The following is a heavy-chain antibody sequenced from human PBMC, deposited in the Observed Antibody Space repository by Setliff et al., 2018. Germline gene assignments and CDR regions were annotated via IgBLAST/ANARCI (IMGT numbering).Heavy chain of an antibody. D-gene: IGHD3-22*01. CDR2: INNDGSST. J-gene: IGHJ3*01. CDR3: ARDRWKVIVNRGDDAFDL. Sequence: PGGSLRLSCAAAGFTFSSLWMHWVRQAPGKRLMWVSRINNDGSSTTYEDSVKGRFTISRDNAKNTLYLQMNNLRDEDTAVYYCARDRWKVIVNRGDDAFDLWGQGTMVTVSS. CDR1: GFTFSSLW. V-gene: IGHV3-74*01.